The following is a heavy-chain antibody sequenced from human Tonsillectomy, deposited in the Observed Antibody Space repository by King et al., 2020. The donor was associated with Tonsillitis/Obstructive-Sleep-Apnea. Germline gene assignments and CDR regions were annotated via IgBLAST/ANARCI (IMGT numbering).Heavy chain of an antibody. V-gene: IGHV4-34*01. J-gene: IGHJ5*02. CDR3: ARARGENCSSTSCYRGPRRYNWFDP. Sequence: VQLQQWGAGLLKPSETLSLTCAVYGGSFSGYYWSWIRQPPGKGLEWIGEINHSGSTNYNPSLKSRVTISVDTSKNQFSLKLSSVTAADTAVYYCARARGENCSSTSCYRGPRRYNWFDPWGQGTLVTVSS. CDR2: INHSGST. CDR1: GGSFSGYY. D-gene: IGHD2-2*01.